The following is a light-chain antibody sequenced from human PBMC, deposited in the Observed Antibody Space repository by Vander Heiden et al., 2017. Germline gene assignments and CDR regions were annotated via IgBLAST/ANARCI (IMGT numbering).Light chain of an antibody. Sequence: QSVLTQPPSVSAAPGQKVTTSCSGSSSNIGNNYVSWYQHLPGTAPKLLIYDSNKRPSGIPDRFSGSKSGTSATLGITGLQTGDEADYYCGTWDSSLSAAFFGGGTKLTVL. CDR2: DSN. CDR3: GTWDSSLSAAF. CDR1: SSNIGNNY. J-gene: IGLJ2*01. V-gene: IGLV1-51*01.